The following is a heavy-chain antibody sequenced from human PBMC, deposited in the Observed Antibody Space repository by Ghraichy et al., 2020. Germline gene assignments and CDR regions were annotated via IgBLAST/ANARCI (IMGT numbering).Heavy chain of an antibody. V-gene: IGHV3-7*01. Sequence: GGSLRLSCVVSGFTFSSYWMSWVRQAPGKGLEWVANIKEDGSEKYYVDSVKGRFTLSRDNAKKSLYLQMNSLRVEDTAVYYYATWDYYGSGALDPWGQGTLVTVSS. CDR3: ATWDYYGSGALDP. J-gene: IGHJ5*02. D-gene: IGHD3-10*01. CDR2: IKEDGSEK. CDR1: GFTFSSYW.